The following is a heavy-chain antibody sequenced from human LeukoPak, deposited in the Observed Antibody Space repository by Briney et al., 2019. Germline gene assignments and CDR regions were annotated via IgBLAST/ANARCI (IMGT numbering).Heavy chain of an antibody. D-gene: IGHD2-15*01. CDR2: IYSGGST. V-gene: IGHV3-66*01. CDR1: GFTVSSNY. J-gene: IGHJ3*02. Sequence: GGSLRLSCAASGFTVSSNYMSWVRQAPWKGLEWVSVIYSGGSTYYADSVKGRSTISRDNSKNTLYLQMNSLRAEDTAVYYCATCSGGSCYYSFDIWGQGTMVTVSS. CDR3: ATCSGGSCYYSFDI.